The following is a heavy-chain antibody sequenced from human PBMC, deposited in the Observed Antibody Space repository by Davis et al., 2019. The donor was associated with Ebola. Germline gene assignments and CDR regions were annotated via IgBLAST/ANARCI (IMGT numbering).Heavy chain of an antibody. D-gene: IGHD3-3*01. CDR2: INPSGGST. V-gene: IGHV1-46*01. CDR3: ASTPGLRFLEWSHLYGMDV. J-gene: IGHJ6*02. Sequence: AASVKVSCKASGGTFSSYAISWVRQAPGQGLEWMGIINPSGGSTSYAQKFQGRVTMTRDTSTSTVYMELSSLRSEDTAVYYCASTPGLRFLEWSHLYGMDVWGQGTTVTVSS. CDR1: GGTFSSYA.